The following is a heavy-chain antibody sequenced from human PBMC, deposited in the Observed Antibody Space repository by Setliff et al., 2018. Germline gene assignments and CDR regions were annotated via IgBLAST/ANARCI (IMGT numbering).Heavy chain of an antibody. CDR1: GGSISSGGYY. V-gene: IGHV4-31*03. CDR2: IYYSGSTS. Sequence: ASETLSLTCTVSGGSISSGGYYWSWIRQHPGKGLEWIGYIYYSGSTSYYNPSLKSRVTISVDTSKNQFSLKLSSVTAADTAVYYCARVSGFQYMDVWGKGTTVTVSS. D-gene: IGHD3-3*01. CDR3: ARVSGFQYMDV. J-gene: IGHJ6*03.